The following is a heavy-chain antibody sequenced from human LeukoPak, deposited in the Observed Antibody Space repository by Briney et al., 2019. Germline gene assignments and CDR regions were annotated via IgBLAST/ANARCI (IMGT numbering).Heavy chain of an antibody. CDR2: ISSSASVT. D-gene: IGHD3-3*01. CDR1: GFNFRIYT. V-gene: IGHV3-48*02. Sequence: GGSLRLSCEASGFNFRIYTMNWVRQAPGRGLEWISYISSSASVTYYADSVNGRFSISRDNAKNSLFLQLNSLRDEDTAVYYCAKGQYYDFWSGYSFDYWGQGTLVTVSS. CDR3: AKGQYYDFWSGYSFDY. J-gene: IGHJ4*02.